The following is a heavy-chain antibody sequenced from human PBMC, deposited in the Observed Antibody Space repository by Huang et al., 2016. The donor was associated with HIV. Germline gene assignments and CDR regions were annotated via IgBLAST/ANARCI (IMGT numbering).Heavy chain of an antibody. CDR3: AKVASGYDFSARGSDWFDP. Sequence: EMQLLESGGGLVQPGGSLRLSCAASAFTFRSYAMTWVRQAPGKGLEWGAATGGSGGNSYYADSVKGRFTISRDNSKNTLYLKMNSLRAEDTAVYYCAKVASGYDFSARGSDWFDPWGQGTLVSVSS. CDR1: AFTFRSYA. D-gene: IGHD5-12*01. J-gene: IGHJ5*02. CDR2: TGGSGGNS. V-gene: IGHV3-23*01.